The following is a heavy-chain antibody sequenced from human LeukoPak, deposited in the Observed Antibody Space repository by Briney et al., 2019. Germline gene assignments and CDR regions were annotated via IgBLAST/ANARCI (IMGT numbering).Heavy chain of an antibody. CDR1: GASISSGDYY. D-gene: IGHD6-13*01. CDR3: ARSRDIAAAGMEFDN. V-gene: IGHV4-61*08. CDR2: IYYSGST. Sequence: PSETLSLTCTVSGASISSGDYYWSWIRQPPGKGLEWIGYIYYSGSTNYNPSLKSRVTISVDTSKNQFSLKLSSATAADTAVYYCARSRDIAAAGMEFDNWGQGTLVTVSS. J-gene: IGHJ4*02.